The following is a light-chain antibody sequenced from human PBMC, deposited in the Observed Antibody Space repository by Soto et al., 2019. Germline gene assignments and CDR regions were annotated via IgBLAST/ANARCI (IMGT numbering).Light chain of an antibody. J-gene: IGKJ2*01. V-gene: IGKV1-39*01. Sequence: DIHMTQSPSSLSASVGDRVTISCRASQNIFSYLSWYQHKSGKAPTLLIYAASSLQPGFPARFSGSGSGTDFPLTISSLESEDFAIYFGQQSGTRPRTFGHGTKVEIK. CDR1: QNIFSY. CDR3: QQSGTRPRT. CDR2: AAS.